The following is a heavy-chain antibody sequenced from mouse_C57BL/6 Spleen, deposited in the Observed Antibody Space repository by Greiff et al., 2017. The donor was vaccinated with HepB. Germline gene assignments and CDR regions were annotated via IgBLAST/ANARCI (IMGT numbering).Heavy chain of an antibody. V-gene: IGHV1-69*01. CDR3: ARRRGNYLDY. CDR1: GYTFTSYW. Sequence: QVQLQQPGAELVMPGASVKLSCKASGYTFTSYWMHWVKQRPGQGLEWIGEIDPSDSYTNYNQKFKGKSTLTVDKASSTAYMQLSSLTSEDSAVYYCARRRGNYLDYWGQGTTLTVSS. CDR2: IDPSDSYT. D-gene: IGHD1-1*01. J-gene: IGHJ2*01.